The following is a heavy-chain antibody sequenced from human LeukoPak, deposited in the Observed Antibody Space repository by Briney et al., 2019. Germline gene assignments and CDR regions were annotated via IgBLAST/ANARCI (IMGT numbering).Heavy chain of an antibody. Sequence: GSLRLSCSAPGFTLSSLALNWVRQAPGKGPEWVSAFSGSGGSTYYADSVKGRFTISRDNSKNTLYLQMNSLRAEDTAVYYCAKVIENMIAAAGPTFDYWGQGTLVTVSS. D-gene: IGHD6-13*01. J-gene: IGHJ4*02. CDR2: FSGSGGST. V-gene: IGHV3-23*01. CDR3: AKVIENMIAAAGPTFDY. CDR1: GFTLSSLA.